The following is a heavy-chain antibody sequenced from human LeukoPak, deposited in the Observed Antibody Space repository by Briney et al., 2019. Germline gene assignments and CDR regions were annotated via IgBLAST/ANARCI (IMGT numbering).Heavy chain of an antibody. CDR1: GYTFTSYA. Sequence: ASVKVSCKASGYTFTSYAMNWVRQAPGQGLEWMGWINTNIGNPTYAQGFTGRFVFSLDTSVSTAYLQISSLKAEDTAVYCCARIKYYDFWSGYEAGFYFDYWGQGTLVTVSS. D-gene: IGHD3-3*01. CDR3: ARIKYYDFWSGYEAGFYFDY. V-gene: IGHV7-4-1*02. J-gene: IGHJ4*02. CDR2: INTNIGNP.